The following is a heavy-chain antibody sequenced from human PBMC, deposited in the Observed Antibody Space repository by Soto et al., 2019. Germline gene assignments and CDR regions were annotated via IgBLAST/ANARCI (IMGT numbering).Heavy chain of an antibody. J-gene: IGHJ3*02. CDR3: ARDPRPQESVVGVAHNYAFDI. CDR1: GFTFSSYG. D-gene: IGHD2-15*01. Sequence: VGSLRLSCAASGFTFSSYGMHWVRQAPGKGLEWVAVIWYDGSNKYYADSVKGRFTISRDNSKNTLYLQMNSLRAEDTAVYYCARDPRPQESVVGVAHNYAFDIWGQGKMVT. CDR2: IWYDGSNK. V-gene: IGHV3-33*01.